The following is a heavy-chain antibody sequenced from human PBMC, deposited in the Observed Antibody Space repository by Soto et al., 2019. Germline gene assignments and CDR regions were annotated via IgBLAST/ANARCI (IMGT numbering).Heavy chain of an antibody. CDR3: ARDRPPDY. J-gene: IGHJ4*02. CDR2: INPSSGDT. V-gene: IGHV1-46*01. Sequence: ASVKVSCKASGYTFTAYYMHWVRQAPGQGLEWMGIINPSSGDTTYAQKFQGRVSMTRDASTSTVYMDLSSLTSEDTAVYFCARDRPPDYWGQGTLVTVSS. CDR1: GYTFTAYY.